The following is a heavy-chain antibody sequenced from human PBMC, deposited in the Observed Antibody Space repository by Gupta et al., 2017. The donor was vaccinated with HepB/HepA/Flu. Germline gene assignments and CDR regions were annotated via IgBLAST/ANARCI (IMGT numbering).Heavy chain of an antibody. CDR2: IIPILGIA. D-gene: IGHD6-19*01. CDR3: AREAETAWYFDL. Sequence: QVPLVQSGPEVTKPGSSVKVSCTASGGTFSSYAISGVGQAPGQGLEWMGRIIPILGIANYAQKVQDRVTMTADKSTSTAYRELSSLRSEDTAVYYCAREAETAWYFDLWGRGTLVTVSS. J-gene: IGHJ2*01. V-gene: IGHV1-69*04. CDR1: GGTFSSYA.